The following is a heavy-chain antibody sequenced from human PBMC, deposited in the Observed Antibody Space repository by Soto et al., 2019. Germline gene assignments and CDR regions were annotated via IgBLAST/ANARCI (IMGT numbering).Heavy chain of an antibody. J-gene: IGHJ4*02. CDR3: ASYNNPRITMVRGKRYYFDY. D-gene: IGHD3-10*01. CDR2: IYYSGST. Sequence: PSETLSLTYTVSVGSISSSSYYWGWIRQTPGKGQERIGSIYYSGSTYYNPSLKSRVTMSVDTSKNQFSLKLSSVTAADTAVYYCASYNNPRITMVRGKRYYFDYWGQGTLVTVSS. CDR1: VGSISSSSYY. V-gene: IGHV4-39*01.